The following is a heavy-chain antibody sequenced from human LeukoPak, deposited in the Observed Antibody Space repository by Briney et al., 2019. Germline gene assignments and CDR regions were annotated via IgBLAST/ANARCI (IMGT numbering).Heavy chain of an antibody. CDR2: ISGSSGHT. CDR3: AKVGFSEMEWLLYSDH. J-gene: IGHJ4*02. D-gene: IGHD3-3*01. Sequence: GGSLRLSCAAAGFTFSDYAVTWVRQAPGKGLEWVSAISGSSGHTYYADSVKGRFTISRDNSKNTLYLQMNSLRAEDTAVYYCAKVGFSEMEWLLYSDHWGQGTLVTVSS. V-gene: IGHV3-23*01. CDR1: GFTFSDYA.